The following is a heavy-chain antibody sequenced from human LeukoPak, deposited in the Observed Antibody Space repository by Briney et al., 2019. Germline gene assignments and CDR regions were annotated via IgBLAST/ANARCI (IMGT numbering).Heavy chain of an antibody. CDR1: GFTFSSYG. Sequence: GGSLRLSCAASGFTFSSYGMSGVRQAPGKGLEWVSAISGSGGTTYYADSVKGRFTISRDNSKNTLYLQINILRAEDTAVYYCAKPHAQSSGWYGYWGQGTLVTVSS. CDR2: ISGSGGTT. D-gene: IGHD6-19*01. V-gene: IGHV3-23*01. J-gene: IGHJ4*02. CDR3: AKPHAQSSGWYGY.